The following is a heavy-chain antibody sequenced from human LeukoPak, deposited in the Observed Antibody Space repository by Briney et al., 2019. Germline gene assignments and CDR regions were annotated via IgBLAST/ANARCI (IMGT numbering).Heavy chain of an antibody. V-gene: IGHV1-69*05. D-gene: IGHD5-24*01. CDR2: IIPIFGTA. CDR1: GGTFSSYA. CDR3: ARLDRDGYSDGY. J-gene: IGHJ4*02. Sequence: SVKVSCTASGGTFSSYAISWVRQAPGQGLEWMGRIIPIFGTANYAQKFQGRVTITTDESTSTAYMELSSLRSEDTAVYYCARLDRDGYSDGYWGQGTLVTVSS.